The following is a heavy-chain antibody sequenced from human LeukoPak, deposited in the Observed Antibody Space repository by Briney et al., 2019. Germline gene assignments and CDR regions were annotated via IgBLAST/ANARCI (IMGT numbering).Heavy chain of an antibody. CDR2: IYYSGST. J-gene: IGHJ4*02. D-gene: IGHD3-3*01. Sequence: SQTLSLTCTVSGGSISSGDYYWSWLRQPPGKGLEWIGYIYYSGSTYYNPSLKSRVTISVDTSKNQFSLKLSSVTAADTAVYYCARSLTIFGVVTDWGQGTLSPSPQ. V-gene: IGHV4-30-4*08. CDR1: GGSISSGDYY. CDR3: ARSLTIFGVVTD.